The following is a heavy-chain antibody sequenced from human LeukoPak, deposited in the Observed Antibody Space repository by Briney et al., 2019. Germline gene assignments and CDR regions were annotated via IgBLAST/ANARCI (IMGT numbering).Heavy chain of an antibody. CDR1: SRSISSGSYY. Sequence: SQTLSLTCTVSSRSISSGSYYWSWIRQPAGEGLEVIGLIYTSGTTNYNPSLKRRVTISVDTSKHQFSLRLSSVTAAATAVYYCARGPAYFYDSSWGQGTLVIVYS. D-gene: IGHD3-22*01. V-gene: IGHV4-61*02. CDR3: ARGPAYFYDSS. J-gene: IGHJ4*02. CDR2: IYTSGTT.